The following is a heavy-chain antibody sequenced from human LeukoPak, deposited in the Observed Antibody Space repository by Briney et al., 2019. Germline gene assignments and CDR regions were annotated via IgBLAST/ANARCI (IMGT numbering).Heavy chain of an antibody. Sequence: GESLKISCKGSGYSFTSYSIGWVRQMPGKGLEWMGIIYPGDSDTRYSPSFQGQVTISADKSISTAYLQWSSLKASDTAMYYCARAAYYDSSGYSNWGQGTLVTVSS. J-gene: IGHJ4*02. CDR1: GYSFTSYS. D-gene: IGHD3-22*01. V-gene: IGHV5-51*01. CDR3: ARAAYYDSSGYSN. CDR2: IYPGDSDT.